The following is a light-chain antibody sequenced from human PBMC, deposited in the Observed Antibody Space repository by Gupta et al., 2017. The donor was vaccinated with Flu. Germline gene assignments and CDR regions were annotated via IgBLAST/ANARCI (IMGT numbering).Light chain of an antibody. CDR1: QSISSY. CDR2: AAS. Sequence: DIQMTQSPSSLSASVGDRVTITCRASQSISSYLNWYQQKPGKAPKLLIYAASSLQSGVPSRFSGSGAGTDFTLTISSLQPEDFATYYCQQSYSNPQAYTFGQGTKLDIK. J-gene: IGKJ2*01. V-gene: IGKV1-39*01. CDR3: QQSYSNPQAYT.